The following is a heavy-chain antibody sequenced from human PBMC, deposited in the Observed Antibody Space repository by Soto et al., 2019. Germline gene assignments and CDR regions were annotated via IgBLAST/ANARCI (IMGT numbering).Heavy chain of an antibody. CDR3: ARGPLFGVVIMDYYYGMDV. CDR2: INPNSGGT. D-gene: IGHD3-3*01. Sequence: GASVKVSCKASGYTFTGYYMHWVRQAPGQGLEWMGWINPNSGGTNYAQKFQGRVTMTRDTSISTAYMELSRLRSDDTAVYYCARGPLFGVVIMDYYYGMDVWGQGTTVTVSS. CDR1: GYTFTGYY. V-gene: IGHV1-2*02. J-gene: IGHJ6*02.